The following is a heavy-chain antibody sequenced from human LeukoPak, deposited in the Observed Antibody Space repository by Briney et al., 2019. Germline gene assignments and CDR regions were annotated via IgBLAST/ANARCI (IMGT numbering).Heavy chain of an antibody. J-gene: IGHJ4*02. CDR1: GCTFTSYY. Sequence: ASVKVSCKASGCTFTSYYMYWVRQAPGQGLEWIGMINPSGGSTTYAQKFQGRVTMTRDTSTSTVYMELSSLRSEDTAVYYCARDVGSSSWYFDYWGQGTLVTVSS. CDR3: ARDVGSSSWYFDY. D-gene: IGHD6-13*01. CDR2: INPSGGST. V-gene: IGHV1-46*01.